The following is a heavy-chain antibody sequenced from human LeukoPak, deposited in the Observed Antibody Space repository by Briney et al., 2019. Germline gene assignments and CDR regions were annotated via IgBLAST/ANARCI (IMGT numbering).Heavy chain of an antibody. Sequence: PSETLSLTCAVYGGSFSGYYWSWIRQPPGKGLEWIGEINHSGSTNYNPSLKCRVTISVDTSKNQFSLKLSSVTAADTAVYYCARGSPPRYYYDSSQRWFDPWGQGTLVTVSS. D-gene: IGHD3-22*01. CDR3: ARGSPPRYYYDSSQRWFDP. V-gene: IGHV4-34*01. CDR2: INHSGST. CDR1: GGSFSGYY. J-gene: IGHJ5*02.